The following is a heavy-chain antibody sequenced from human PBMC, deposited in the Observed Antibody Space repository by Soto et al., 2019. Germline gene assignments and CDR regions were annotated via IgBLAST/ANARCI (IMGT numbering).Heavy chain of an antibody. Sequence: PSETLSLTCTVSGGSISSSSYYWGWIRQPPGKGLEWIGSIYYSGSTYYNPSLKSRVTISVDTSKNQFSLKLSSVTAADTAVYYCARHVRGYRYYYMDVWGKGTTVTVSS. CDR2: IYYSGST. CDR1: GGSISSSSYY. J-gene: IGHJ6*03. V-gene: IGHV4-39*01. D-gene: IGHD3-16*01. CDR3: ARHVRGYRYYYMDV.